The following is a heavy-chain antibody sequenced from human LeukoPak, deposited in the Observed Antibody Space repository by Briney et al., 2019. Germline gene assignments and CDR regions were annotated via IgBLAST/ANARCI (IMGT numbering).Heavy chain of an antibody. CDR2: IYYSGST. CDR3: ARPMWVAAAGTGWFDP. Sequence: SETLSLTCTVSGGSISSSSYYWGWLRQAPGKGLEWIGSIYYSGSTYYNPSLKSRVTISVDTSKNQFSLKLSSVTAADTAVYYCARPMWVAAAGTGWFDPWGQGTLVTVSS. D-gene: IGHD6-13*01. J-gene: IGHJ5*02. CDR1: GGSISSSSYY. V-gene: IGHV4-39*01.